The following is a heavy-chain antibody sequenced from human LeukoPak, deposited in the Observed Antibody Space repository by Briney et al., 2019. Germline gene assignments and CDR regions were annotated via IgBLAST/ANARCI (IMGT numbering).Heavy chain of an antibody. J-gene: IGHJ4*02. CDR3: AKDLRVEQWLVGAIGSDFDY. Sequence: PGGSLRLSCAASGFTFSTYIMSWVRQAPGKGLEWVSAISGSGGSTYYADSVKGRFTISRDNSKNTLYLQMNSLRAEDTAVYYCAKDLRVEQWLVGAIGSDFDYWGQGTLVTVSS. CDR2: ISGSGGST. V-gene: IGHV3-23*01. CDR1: GFTFSTYI. D-gene: IGHD6-19*01.